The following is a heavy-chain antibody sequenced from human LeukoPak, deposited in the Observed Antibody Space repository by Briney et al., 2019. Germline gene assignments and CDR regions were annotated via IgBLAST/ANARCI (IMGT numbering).Heavy chain of an antibody. V-gene: IGHV4-38-2*01. CDR3: ARRRGSYSIDY. D-gene: IGHD1-26*01. CDR1: GYSISSGYY. CDR2: IYHSGST. J-gene: IGHJ4*02. Sequence: KPSETLSLTCAVSGYSISSGYYWGWIRQPPGKGLGWIGSIYHSGSTYYNPSLKSRVTISVDTSKNQFSLKLSSVTAADTAVYYCARRRGSYSIDYWGQGTLVTVSS.